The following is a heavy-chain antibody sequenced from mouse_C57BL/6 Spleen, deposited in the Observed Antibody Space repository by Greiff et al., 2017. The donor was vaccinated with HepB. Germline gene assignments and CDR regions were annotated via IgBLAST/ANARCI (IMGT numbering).Heavy chain of an antibody. CDR1: GFSLSTFGMG. Sequence: QVQLKESGPGILQPSQTLSLTCSFSGFSLSTFGMGVGWIRQPSGKGLEWLAHIWWDDDKYYNPALKSRLTISKDTSKNQVFLKIANVDTADTATYYCARMGDYYGSSPGWFAYWGQGTLVTVSA. CDR2: IWWDDDK. J-gene: IGHJ3*01. V-gene: IGHV8-8*01. D-gene: IGHD1-1*01. CDR3: ARMGDYYGSSPGWFAY.